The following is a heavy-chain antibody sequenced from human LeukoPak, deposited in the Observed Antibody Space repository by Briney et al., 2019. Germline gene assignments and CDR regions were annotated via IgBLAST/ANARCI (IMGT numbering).Heavy chain of an antibody. CDR2: ISSYGGST. J-gene: IGHJ4*02. CDR3: ARHFGDGEMVRGVIIFPLDY. V-gene: IGHV3-64D*09. D-gene: IGHD3-10*01. Sequence: GGSLRLSCSASGFTFRNYGMHWVRQAPGKGLEYVSTISSYGGSTYYADLVKGRFTISRDNSKNTLYLQMSSLRAEDTAVYYCARHFGDGEMVRGVIIFPLDYWGQGTLVTVSS. CDR1: GFTFRNYG.